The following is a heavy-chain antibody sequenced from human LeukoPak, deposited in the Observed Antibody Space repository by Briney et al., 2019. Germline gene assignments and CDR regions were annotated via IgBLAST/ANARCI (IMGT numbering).Heavy chain of an antibody. V-gene: IGHV4-59*01. CDR1: GGSISSYH. J-gene: IGHJ6*02. CDR3: ARHPYFSSSYYYYYGMDV. Sequence: PSETLSLTCTVSGGSISSYHWSWIRPPPGKGLEWIGYIYYSGSTNYNPSLKSRVTISVDTSKNQFSLKLSSVTAADTAVYYCARHPYFSSSYYYYYGMDVWGQGTTVTVSS. D-gene: IGHD6-6*01. CDR2: IYYSGST.